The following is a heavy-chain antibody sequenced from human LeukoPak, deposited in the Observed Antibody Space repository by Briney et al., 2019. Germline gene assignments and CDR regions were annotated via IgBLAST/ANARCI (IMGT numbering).Heavy chain of an antibody. D-gene: IGHD2/OR15-2a*01. CDR2: INHSGST. Sequence: SETLSLTCAVYGGSFSGYYWSWIRQPPGKGLEWIGEINHSGSTNYNPSLKSRVAISVDTSKNQFSLKLSSVTAADTAVYYCARGPSTTFDYWGQGTLVTVSS. J-gene: IGHJ4*02. V-gene: IGHV4-34*01. CDR1: GGSFSGYY. CDR3: ARGPSTTFDY.